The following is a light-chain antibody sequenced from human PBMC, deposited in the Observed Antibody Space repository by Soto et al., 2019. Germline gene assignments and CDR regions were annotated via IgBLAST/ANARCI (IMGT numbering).Light chain of an antibody. CDR2: AAS. Sequence: DIQMTQSPSFLSASVGDRVTITCRASQSISSYLNWYQQKPGKAPKLLIYAASSLQSGIPSRFSASGSGTDFTLTISSLQPEDFATYYCHQSYSTLWTFGQGTKVDIK. CDR1: QSISSY. V-gene: IGKV1-39*01. CDR3: HQSYSTLWT. J-gene: IGKJ1*01.